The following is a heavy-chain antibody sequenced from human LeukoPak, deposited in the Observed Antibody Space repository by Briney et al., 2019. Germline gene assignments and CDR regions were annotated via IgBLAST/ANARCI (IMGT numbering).Heavy chain of an antibody. J-gene: IGHJ5*02. D-gene: IGHD2-2*01. V-gene: IGHV3-53*01. CDR2: IYSGGST. CDR1: GFTVSSNY. Sequence: GGSLRLSCAASGFTVSSNYMSWVRQAPGKGLEWVSVIYSGGSTYYADSVKGRFTISRDNPKNTLYLQMNSLRAEDTAVYYCARARLYCSSTSCPNQGFDPWGQGTLVTVSS. CDR3: ARARLYCSSTSCPNQGFDP.